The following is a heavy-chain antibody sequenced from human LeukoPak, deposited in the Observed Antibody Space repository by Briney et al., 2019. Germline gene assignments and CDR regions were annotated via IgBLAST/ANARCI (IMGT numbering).Heavy chain of an antibody. D-gene: IGHD6-19*01. CDR1: GVSFSGYY. CDR3: ARLHKQWLVRSYYFDY. J-gene: IGHJ4*02. Sequence: SETLSLTCAVYGVSFSGYYWSWIRQPPGKGLEWIGEINHSGSTNYNPSLKSRVTISVDTSKNQFSLKLSSVTAADTAVYYCARLHKQWLVRSYYFDYWGQGTLVTVSS. V-gene: IGHV4-34*01. CDR2: INHSGST.